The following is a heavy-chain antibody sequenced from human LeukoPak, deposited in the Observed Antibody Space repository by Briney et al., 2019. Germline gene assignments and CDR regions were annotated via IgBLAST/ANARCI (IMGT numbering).Heavy chain of an antibody. J-gene: IGHJ6*02. CDR2: ISGDGGST. D-gene: IGHD3-10*01. CDR1: GFTFDDYA. V-gene: IGHV3-43*02. CDR3: AKDFVSQVIRGAQPSGYYYYYYGMDV. Sequence: PGGSLRLSCAASGFTFDDYAMHWVRQAPGKGLEWVSLISGDGGSTYYADSVKGRFTISRDNSKNSLYLQMNSLRTEDTALYYCAKDFVSQVIRGAQPSGYYYYYYGMDVWGQGTTVTVSS.